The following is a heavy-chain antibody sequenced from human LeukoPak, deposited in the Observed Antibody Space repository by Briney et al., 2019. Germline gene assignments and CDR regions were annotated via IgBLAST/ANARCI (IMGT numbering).Heavy chain of an antibody. CDR1: GFTFGSYS. J-gene: IGHJ3*02. CDR2: ISSSSSYI. V-gene: IGHV3-21*01. Sequence: GGSLRLSCAASGFTFGSYSMNWVSQAPGKGLEWVSSISSSSSYIYYADSVKGRFTISRDNAKNSLYLQMNSLRAEDTAVYYCARARTQTSIFDAFDIWGQGTMVTVSS. CDR3: ARARTQTSIFDAFDI. D-gene: IGHD2/OR15-2a*01.